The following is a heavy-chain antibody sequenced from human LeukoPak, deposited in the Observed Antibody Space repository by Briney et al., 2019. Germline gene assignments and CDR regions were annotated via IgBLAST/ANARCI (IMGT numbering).Heavy chain of an antibody. CDR1: GGSISSSSYY. J-gene: IGHJ4*02. CDR2: IYYSGST. Sequence: PSETLSLTCTVSGGSISSSSYYWGWIRQPPGKGLEWFGSIYYSGSTYYNPSLKRRVTISVDTSKNQFSLKLSSVTAADTAVYYSARKSALIAASPYFDYWGQGTLVTVSS. D-gene: IGHD6-6*01. V-gene: IGHV4-39*01. CDR3: ARKSALIAASPYFDY.